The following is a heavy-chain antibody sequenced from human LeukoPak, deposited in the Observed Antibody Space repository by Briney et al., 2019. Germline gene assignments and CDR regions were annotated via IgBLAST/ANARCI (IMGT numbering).Heavy chain of an antibody. J-gene: IGHJ4*02. V-gene: IGHV3-30-3*01. CDR1: GFTFSSYA. CDR2: ISYDGSNK. CDR3: ARDPGPVEMAILFDY. Sequence: PGGSLRLSGAASGFTFSSYAMHWVRQAPGKGLEGVAVISYDGSNKYYADSGKGRFTRSRDNSKNTLPLQLNSLRAEDTAVYYCARDPGPVEMAILFDYWGQGTLVTVSS. D-gene: IGHD5-24*01.